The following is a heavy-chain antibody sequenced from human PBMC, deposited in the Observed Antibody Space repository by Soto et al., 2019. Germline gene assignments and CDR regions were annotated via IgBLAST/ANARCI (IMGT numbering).Heavy chain of an antibody. J-gene: IGHJ4*02. D-gene: IGHD6-13*01. V-gene: IGHV4-59*08. CDR1: GGSISSYY. CDR3: ARVQPGDSTTPIDY. CDR2: IYYSGST. Sequence: QVQLQESGPGLVKPSETLSLTCTVSGGSISSYYWSWIRQPPGKGLEWIGYIYYSGSTNYNPSLKSRVTISVDTSKNQFSLKLSSVTAADTAVYYCARVQPGDSTTPIDYWGQGTLVTVSS.